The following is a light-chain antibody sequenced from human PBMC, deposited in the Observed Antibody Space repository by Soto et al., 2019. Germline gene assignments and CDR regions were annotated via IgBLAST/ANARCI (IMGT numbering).Light chain of an antibody. CDR2: GAS. J-gene: IGKJ1*01. V-gene: IGKV3-11*01. Sequence: EIEMTQSPVTLSVSPGERATLSCRASQSVSSNLAWYLQKPGQAPRLLIYGASSRATGIPDRFSGSGSGTDFTLTISSLEPEDFAVYYCQQRSNWPPTFGQGTKVDIK. CDR3: QQRSNWPPT. CDR1: QSVSSN.